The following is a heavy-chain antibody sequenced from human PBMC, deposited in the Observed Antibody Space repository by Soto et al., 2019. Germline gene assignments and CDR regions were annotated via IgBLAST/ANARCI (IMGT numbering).Heavy chain of an antibody. CDR3: AKDVTSYGPRGYSSSWYGWFDP. V-gene: IGHV3-23*01. D-gene: IGHD6-13*01. CDR2: ASARNTNT. J-gene: IGHJ5*02. Sequence: EVQLLESGGGLVQPGGSLRLSCATSGFTFTSHVISWVRQAPGKGLEWVSAASARNTNTYYADSVRGRFTISRDNSKSTVYLQLDSLRVEDTAVYYCAKDVTSYGPRGYSSSWYGWFDPWGQGTLVIVSS. CDR1: GFTFTSHV.